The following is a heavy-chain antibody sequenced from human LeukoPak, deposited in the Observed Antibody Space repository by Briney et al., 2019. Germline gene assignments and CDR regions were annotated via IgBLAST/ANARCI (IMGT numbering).Heavy chain of an antibody. CDR3: ARVMVRGIITPDY. J-gene: IGHJ4*02. D-gene: IGHD3-10*01. CDR1: GYTFTGYY. CDR2: INPKSGDT. V-gene: IGHV1-2*02. Sequence: ASVKVSCKASGYTFTGYYMHWVRQAPGQGLEWMGWINPKSGDTNYAQKFQGRVTMTKDTSISTTYMELSRLRSDDTAVYYCARVMVRGIITPDYWGQGTLVTVSS.